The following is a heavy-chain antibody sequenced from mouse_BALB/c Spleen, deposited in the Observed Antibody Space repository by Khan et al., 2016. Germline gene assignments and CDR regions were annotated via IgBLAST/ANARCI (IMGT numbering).Heavy chain of an antibody. CDR2: ISYSGST. D-gene: IGHD2-1*01. CDR1: GDSITSGY. J-gene: IGHJ4*01. V-gene: IGHV3-8*02. Sequence: EVQLQESGPSLVKPSQTLSLTCSVTGDSITSGYWNWIRKFPGNKLEYMGYISYSGSTSYNPSLKSRISITRDTSKNQYYLQLNSVTTEDTATYYCARRLLTMDAMDYWGQGTSVTVSS. CDR3: ARRLLTMDAMDY.